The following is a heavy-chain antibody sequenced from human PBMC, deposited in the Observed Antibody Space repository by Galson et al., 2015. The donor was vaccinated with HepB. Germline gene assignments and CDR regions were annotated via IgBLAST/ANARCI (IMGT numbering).Heavy chain of an antibody. CDR3: AGIKTAAGLFDY. CDR2: IDWDDDK. V-gene: IGHV2-70*11. CDR1: GFSLSTSGMC. J-gene: IGHJ4*02. Sequence: PALVKPTQTLTLTCTFSGFSLSTSGMCVSWIRQPPGKALEWLARIDWDDDKYYSTSLQTRLTISKDTSKNQVVLKMTNMDPVDTATYYCAGIKTAAGLFDYWGQGALVTVSS. D-gene: IGHD6-13*01.